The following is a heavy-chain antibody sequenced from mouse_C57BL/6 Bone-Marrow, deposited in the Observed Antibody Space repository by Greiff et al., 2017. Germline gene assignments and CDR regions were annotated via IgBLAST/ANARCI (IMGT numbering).Heavy chain of an antibody. CDR1: GYTFTSYW. Sequence: QVQLQPGAELVKPGASVKLSSKASGYTFTSYWMHWVKQRPGQGLEWIGMIHPNSGSTNYNEKFKSKATLTVDKSSSTAYMQLSSLTSEDSAVYYCARGLLGGWTFDVWGTGTTVTVSS. J-gene: IGHJ1*03. CDR3: ARGLLGGWTFDV. CDR2: IHPNSGST. D-gene: IGHD2-3*01. V-gene: IGHV1-64*01.